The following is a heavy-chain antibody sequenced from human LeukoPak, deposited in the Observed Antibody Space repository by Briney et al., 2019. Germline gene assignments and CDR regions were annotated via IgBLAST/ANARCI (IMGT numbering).Heavy chain of an antibody. CDR3: ARGAGSGSLAYDYGMDV. Sequence: ASVKVSCKASGYTFTVYYMHWVRQAPGQGLESMGWINHDSGDTNYEQKFQGRVTMTRDTSIGTAYMELSRLRSDDTALYYCARGAGSGSLAYDYGMDVWGQGTTVTVSS. CDR2: INHDSGDT. V-gene: IGHV1-2*02. J-gene: IGHJ6*02. D-gene: IGHD3-10*01. CDR1: GYTFTVYY.